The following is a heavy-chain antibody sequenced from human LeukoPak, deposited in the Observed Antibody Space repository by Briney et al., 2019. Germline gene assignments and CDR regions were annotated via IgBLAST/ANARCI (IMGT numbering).Heavy chain of an antibody. D-gene: IGHD2-21*02. CDR3: ARVYCGGDCSSPADY. J-gene: IGHJ4*02. CDR1: GDTFSSYA. CDR2: IIPILGIA. Sequence: SVKVSCKASGDTFSSYAISWVRQAPGQGLEWMGRIIPILGIANYAQKFQGRVTITADKSTSTAYMELSSLRSEDTAVYYCARVYCGGDCSSPADYWGQGTLVTVSS. V-gene: IGHV1-69*04.